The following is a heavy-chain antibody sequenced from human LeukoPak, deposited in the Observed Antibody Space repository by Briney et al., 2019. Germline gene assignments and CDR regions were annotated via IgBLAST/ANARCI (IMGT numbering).Heavy chain of an antibody. CDR1: GSSISSYY. CDR3: ARWEIINGGFDY. CDR2: IYYTGDT. D-gene: IGHD2-8*01. V-gene: IGHV4-59*08. Sequence: PSETLSLTCTVSGSSISSYYWYWIRQPPGKGLEYIGYIYYTGDTNYNTSLKSRVTISVDTSKKHFSLRLSSVTAADTAVYYCARWEIINGGFDYWGQGTLVTVSS. J-gene: IGHJ4*02.